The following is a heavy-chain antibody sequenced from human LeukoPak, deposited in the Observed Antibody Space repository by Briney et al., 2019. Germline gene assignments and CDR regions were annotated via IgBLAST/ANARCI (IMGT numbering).Heavy chain of an antibody. Sequence: PGGSLRLSCVASGFTFSSYWMHWVRQPPGDGLVWVSRIGSDGSTTTYADSVKGRFTISRDNAKNTLYLQMNSLRAEDTAAYYCARERSGSSGYYSAIDSWGQGTLVTVSS. CDR2: IGSDGSTT. V-gene: IGHV3-74*01. CDR1: GFTFSSYW. D-gene: IGHD3-22*01. CDR3: ARERSGSSGYYSAIDS. J-gene: IGHJ4*02.